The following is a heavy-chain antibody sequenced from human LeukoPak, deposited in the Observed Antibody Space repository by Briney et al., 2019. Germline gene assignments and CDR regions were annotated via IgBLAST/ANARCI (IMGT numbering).Heavy chain of an antibody. CDR1: GYTFTSYG. J-gene: IGHJ6*03. Sequence: SVKVSCKASGYTFTSYGISWVRQAPGQGLEWMGGIIPIFGTANYAQKFQGRVTITADESTSTAYMELSSLRSDDTAVYYCARDRGYMDVWGKGTTVTISS. D-gene: IGHD3-10*01. CDR2: IIPIFGTA. V-gene: IGHV1-69*13. CDR3: ARDRGYMDV.